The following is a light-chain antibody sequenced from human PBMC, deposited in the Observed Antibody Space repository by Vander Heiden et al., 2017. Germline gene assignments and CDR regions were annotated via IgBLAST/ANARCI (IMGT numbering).Light chain of an antibody. CDR1: QGISNY. CDR3: QKYNSAPWT. Sequence: DIQMTQSPSSLSASVGDRVTITCRASQGISNYLAWYQQKPGKVPKLLIYAASTLQSGVPSRFSGSGSGTDFTLTISSLQPEDVATHYFQKYNSAPWTFVQVTKVEIK. J-gene: IGKJ1*01. CDR2: AAS. V-gene: IGKV1-27*01.